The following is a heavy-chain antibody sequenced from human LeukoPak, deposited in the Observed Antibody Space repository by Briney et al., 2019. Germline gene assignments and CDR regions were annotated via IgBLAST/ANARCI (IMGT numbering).Heavy chain of an antibody. CDR1: GFTFSSYA. J-gene: IGHJ4*02. Sequence: GGSLRLSCAASGFTFSSYAMHWVRQAPGKGLEWVAVISYDGSNKYYADSVKGRFTISRDNTKNTLYLQMISLRAEDTAVYYCAKESPPFDYWGQGTLVTVSS. CDR2: ISYDGSNK. CDR3: AKESPPFDY. V-gene: IGHV3-30*07.